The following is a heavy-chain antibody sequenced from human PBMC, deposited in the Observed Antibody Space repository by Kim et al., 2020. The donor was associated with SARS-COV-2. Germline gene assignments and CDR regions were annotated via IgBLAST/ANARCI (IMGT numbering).Heavy chain of an antibody. CDR2: IRSKANSYAT. D-gene: IGHD1-1*01. J-gene: IGHJ3*02. V-gene: IGHV3-73*01. CDR3: TRIPGTPFACWDAFD. Sequence: GGSLRLSCAASGFTFSDSPMHWVRQASGKGLEWVGRIRSKANSYATAYAASVRGRFIISRDDSKNTAYLQMNSLKTEYTAVYYCTRIPGTPFACWDAFD. CDR1: GFTFSDSP.